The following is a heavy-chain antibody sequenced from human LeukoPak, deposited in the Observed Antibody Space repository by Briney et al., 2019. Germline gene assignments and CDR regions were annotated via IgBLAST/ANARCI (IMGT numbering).Heavy chain of an antibody. Sequence: GGSLRLSCAASGFIFSTYWMTWVRQAPGKGLEWVANIKQDGSEKYYVDSVKGRFTISRDNAKNSLFLQMNSLRAEDTAVYYCAREGYYGSAALYSWGHGTLVTVSS. V-gene: IGHV3-7*01. CDR1: GFIFSTYW. CDR2: IKQDGSEK. D-gene: IGHD3-10*01. J-gene: IGHJ5*01. CDR3: AREGYYGSAALYS.